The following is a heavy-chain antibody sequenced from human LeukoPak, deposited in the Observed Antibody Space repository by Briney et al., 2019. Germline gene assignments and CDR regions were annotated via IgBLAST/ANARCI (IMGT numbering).Heavy chain of an antibody. D-gene: IGHD5-12*01. Sequence: SETLSLTCTVSGASISSTTYYWGWIRQPPRKGLEWIASIYYSGSTYYNPSLKSRVTISVDTSKNQFSLKLSSVTAADTAVYYCARVASYAFDIWGQGTMVTVSS. CDR2: IYYSGST. V-gene: IGHV4-39*01. CDR1: GASISSTTYY. CDR3: ARVASYAFDI. J-gene: IGHJ3*02.